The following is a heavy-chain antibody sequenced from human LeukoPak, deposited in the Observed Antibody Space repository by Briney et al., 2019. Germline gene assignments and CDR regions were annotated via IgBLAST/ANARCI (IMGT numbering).Heavy chain of an antibody. Sequence: GGSLRLSCAASGFTFSSYAMSWVRQAPGKGLEWGSAFSGSGGSTYYADSVKGRFTISRDNSKNTLYLQMNSLRAEDTAVYYCGKDRSSYGDFDYWGQGTLVTVSS. CDR3: GKDRSSYGDFDY. CDR1: GFTFSSYA. D-gene: IGHD4-17*01. J-gene: IGHJ4*02. CDR2: FSGSGGST. V-gene: IGHV3-23*01.